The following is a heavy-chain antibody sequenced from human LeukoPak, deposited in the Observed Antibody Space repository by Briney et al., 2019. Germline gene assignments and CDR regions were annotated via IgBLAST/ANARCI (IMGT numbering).Heavy chain of an antibody. Sequence: PSETLSLTCAVSGYSISSGYCWGWIRQPPGKGLEWIGTIYHSGSTYYNPSLKSRVTISVDTSKNQFSLKLSSVTAADTAVYYCARSGDGYNPNYWGQGALVTVSS. D-gene: IGHD5-24*01. CDR3: ARSGDGYNPNY. V-gene: IGHV4-38-2*01. CDR1: GYSISSGYC. J-gene: IGHJ4*02. CDR2: IYHSGST.